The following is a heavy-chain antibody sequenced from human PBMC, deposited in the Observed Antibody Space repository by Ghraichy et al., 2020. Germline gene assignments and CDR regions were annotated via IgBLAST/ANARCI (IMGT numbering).Heavy chain of an antibody. D-gene: IGHD3-22*01. J-gene: IGHJ5*02. CDR2: ISSSSSYI. CDR3: ARDDYYDSSGLRFDP. CDR1: GFTFSSYS. V-gene: IGHV3-21*01. Sequence: LTCAASGFTFSSYSMNWVRQAPGKGLEWVSSISSSSSYIYYADSVKGRFTISRDNAKNSLYLQMNSLRAEDTAVYYCARDDYYDSSGLRFDPWGQGTLVTVSS.